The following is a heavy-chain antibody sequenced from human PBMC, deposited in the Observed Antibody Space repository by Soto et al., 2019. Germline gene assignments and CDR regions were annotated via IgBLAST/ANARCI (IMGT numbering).Heavy chain of an antibody. CDR3: VKSRGGANYDFVA. Sequence: GGSLRLSCSASGFTFSSFSMHWVRQSPGKGLEYVSHMSSDGGRIYYADSVKGRFTISRDNSKNMLYLQMSSLRPDDSAMYYCVKSRGGANYDFVAWGQGTQVTVSS. D-gene: IGHD2-21*01. V-gene: IGHV3-64D*06. CDR2: MSSDGGRI. J-gene: IGHJ4*02. CDR1: GFTFSSFS.